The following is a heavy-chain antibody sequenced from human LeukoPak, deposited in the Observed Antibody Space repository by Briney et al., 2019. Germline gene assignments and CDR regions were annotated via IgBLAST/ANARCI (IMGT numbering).Heavy chain of an antibody. D-gene: IGHD2-2*02. CDR3: ARDLGYCSSTSCYTPGGWLDP. V-gene: IGHV3-23*01. Sequence: GGSLRLSCAASGFTFSSYAMSWVRQAPGKGLEWVSAISGSGGSTYYADSVKGRFTISRDNSKDTLYLQMNSLRAEDTAVYYCARDLGYCSSTSCYTPGGWLDPWGQGTLVTVSS. CDR2: ISGSGGST. CDR1: GFTFSSYA. J-gene: IGHJ5*02.